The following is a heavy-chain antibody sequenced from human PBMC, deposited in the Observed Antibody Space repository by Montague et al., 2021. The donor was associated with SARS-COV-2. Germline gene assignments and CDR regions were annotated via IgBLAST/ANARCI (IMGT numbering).Heavy chain of an antibody. V-gene: IGHV4-59*08. CDR1: GDSVTRSY. CDR2: IYYYGSA. D-gene: IGHD3-10*01. CDR3: ARQITMVREPFDS. Sequence: SDTLSLTCTVAGDSVTRSYWNWILQSPGKGLEGIGNIYYYGSANYIPSLKSRLSISLDTSKNQLSLTLTSVTAADTATYYCARQITMVREPFDSWGQGTLVLVSP. J-gene: IGHJ4*02.